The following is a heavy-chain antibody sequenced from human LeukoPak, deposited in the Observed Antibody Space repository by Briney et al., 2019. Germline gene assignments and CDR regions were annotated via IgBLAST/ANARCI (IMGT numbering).Heavy chain of an antibody. CDR1: GGTFDDYA. CDR2: ISWNSVDI. Sequence: PGGSLRLSCVLSGGTFDDYAMHWVRRSPGRGLEWVSGISWNSVDIVYTASVRGRFTISRDNAKNSSYLQMNNLRPEDTALYYCATGNDILTSFYEWGLGTLVTDSS. CDR3: ATGNDILTSFYE. V-gene: IGHV3-9*01. D-gene: IGHD3-9*01. J-gene: IGHJ4*02.